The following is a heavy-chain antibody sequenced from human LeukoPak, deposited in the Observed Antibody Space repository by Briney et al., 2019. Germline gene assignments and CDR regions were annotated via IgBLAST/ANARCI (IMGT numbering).Heavy chain of an antibody. CDR3: ARVKWDDSSSWYFDY. CDR1: GYSFSDYF. J-gene: IGHJ4*02. CDR2: ISPNSGDT. V-gene: IGHV1-2*02. D-gene: IGHD6-13*01. Sequence: ASVKVSCKASGYSFSDYFLHWVRQAPGLGLEWMGWISPNSGDTNYAPKFQGRVTMTKDTSINTAYMDLTSLTSDDTAVYYCARVKWDDSSSWYFDYWGQGTLVTVSS.